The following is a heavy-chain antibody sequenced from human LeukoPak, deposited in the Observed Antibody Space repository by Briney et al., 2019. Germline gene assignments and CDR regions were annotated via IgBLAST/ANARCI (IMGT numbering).Heavy chain of an antibody. CDR3: ARSIEVPERYFDWMVLENYYYMDV. D-gene: IGHD3-9*01. Sequence: SETLSLTCAVYGGSFSGYYWSWIRQPPGKGLEWIGEINHSGSTNYNPSLKSRVTISVDTSKNQFSLKLSSVTAADTAVYYCARSIEVPERYFDWMVLENYYYMDVWGKGTTVTVSS. V-gene: IGHV4-34*01. CDR1: GGSFSGYY. CDR2: INHSGST. J-gene: IGHJ6*03.